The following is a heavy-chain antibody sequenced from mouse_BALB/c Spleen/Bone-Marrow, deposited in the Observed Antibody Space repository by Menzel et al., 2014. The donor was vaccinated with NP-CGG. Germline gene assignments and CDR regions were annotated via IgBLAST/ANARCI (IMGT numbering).Heavy chain of an antibody. Sequence: VQLVESGAELTKPGASVKISCKATGYTFSSYWIEWVKQRPGHGLEWIGEILPGSGSTNYNEKFKGKATFTADTSSNTAYMQLSSLTSEDSAVYYCARRGYDGAYWGQGTLVTVSA. CDR1: GYTFSSYW. J-gene: IGHJ3*01. CDR2: ILPGSGST. CDR3: ARRGYDGAY. D-gene: IGHD2-14*01. V-gene: IGHV1-9*01.